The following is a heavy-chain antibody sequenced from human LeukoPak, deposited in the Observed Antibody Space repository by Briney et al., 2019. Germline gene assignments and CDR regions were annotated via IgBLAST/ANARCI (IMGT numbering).Heavy chain of an antibody. J-gene: IGHJ3*02. V-gene: IGHV1-2*06. CDR3: ASVGYSYGYAFDI. CDR1: GYTFTSYG. CDR2: INPNSGGT. D-gene: IGHD5-18*01. Sequence: ASVKVSCKASGYTFTSYGISWVRQAPGQGLEWMGRINPNSGGTNYAQKFQGRVTMTRDTSISTAYMELSRLRTDDTAVYYCASVGYSYGYAFDIWGQGTMVTVSS.